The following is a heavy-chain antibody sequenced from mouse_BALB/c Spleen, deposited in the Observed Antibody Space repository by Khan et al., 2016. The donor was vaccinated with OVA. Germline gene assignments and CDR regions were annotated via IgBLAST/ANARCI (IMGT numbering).Heavy chain of an antibody. V-gene: IGHV9-1*02. CDR2: INTYTGEP. J-gene: IGHJ1*01. Sequence: QIQLVQSGPELKKPGETVKISCKASGYTFTNYRMNWMKQAPGKGLKWMGWINTYTGEPTYADDFKGRFAFSLETSASTAYLQINSLKNEDMATYFCASETSYWYFDFWGAATTVTVSS. CDR1: GYTFTNYR. CDR3: ASETSYWYFDF. D-gene: IGHD1-3*01.